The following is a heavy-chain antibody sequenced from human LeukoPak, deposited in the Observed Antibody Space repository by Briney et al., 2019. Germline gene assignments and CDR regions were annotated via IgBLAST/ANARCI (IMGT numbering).Heavy chain of an antibody. J-gene: IGHJ4*02. Sequence: ASVKVSCKASGHTFTNYGITWVRQAPGQGLEWMGWISAYNGNANYAQKFQGRVTMTRDTSINTAYMELSRLRSDDTAVYYCAREEGEWFGELFLPFKYWGQGTLVTVSS. V-gene: IGHV1-18*01. CDR2: ISAYNGNA. CDR1: GHTFTNYG. CDR3: AREEGEWFGELFLPFKY. D-gene: IGHD3-10*01.